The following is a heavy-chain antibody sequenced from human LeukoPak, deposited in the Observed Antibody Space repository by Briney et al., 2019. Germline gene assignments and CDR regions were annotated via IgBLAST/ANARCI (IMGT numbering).Heavy chain of an antibody. V-gene: IGHV3-21*01. CDR1: EFTFSSYT. CDR3: ARGICTSSPRYSNNFFDY. J-gene: IGHJ4*02. Sequence: PGGSLRLSWAASEFTFSSYTMNRVRPAPGKGLEWVSSISSSSSYIYYADSMKGRFTISRDNTKYSLYLQIDTLGAEDTDLYFCARGICTSSPRYSNNFFDYWGQGTLVTVSS. D-gene: IGHD2-15*01. CDR2: ISSSSSYI.